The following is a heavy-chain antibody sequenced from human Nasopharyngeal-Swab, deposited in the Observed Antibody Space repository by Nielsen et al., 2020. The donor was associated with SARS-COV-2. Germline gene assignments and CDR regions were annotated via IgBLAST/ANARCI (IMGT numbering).Heavy chain of an antibody. J-gene: IGHJ5*02. D-gene: IGHD6-13*01. CDR3: ARPLSRDSTWTTETNRFDP. CDR2: ITGNGDTT. Sequence: GESMKISCAASGFTFSSYSMSWLRQAPGKGLEWVSTITGNGDTTYYADSVKGRFTISRDNSENTVLLQMNNLRAKDTALYHCARPLSRDSTWTTETNRFDPWGQGTLVTVSS. V-gene: IGHV3-23*01. CDR1: GFTFSSYS.